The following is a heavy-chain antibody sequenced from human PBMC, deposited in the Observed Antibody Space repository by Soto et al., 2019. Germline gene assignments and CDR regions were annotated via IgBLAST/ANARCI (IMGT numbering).Heavy chain of an antibody. CDR2: IYSGGST. CDR1: GFTVSSNY. J-gene: IGHJ6*03. Sequence: EVQLVESGGGLVQPGGSLRLSCAASGFTVSSNYMSWVRQAPGKGLEWVSVIYSGGSTYYAHSVKGRFTISRDNSKNTLYLQMNSLRAEDTALYYCASKFGSVYYCYYMDVWGKGTTVTVSS. CDR3: ASKFGSVYYCYYMDV. D-gene: IGHD3-10*01. V-gene: IGHV3-66*01.